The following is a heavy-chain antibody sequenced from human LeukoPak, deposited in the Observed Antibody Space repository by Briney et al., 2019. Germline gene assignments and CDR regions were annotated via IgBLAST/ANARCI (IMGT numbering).Heavy chain of an antibody. CDR1: GGSISSGDYY. CDR2: ISYSGFT. V-gene: IGHV4-30-4*08. Sequence: PSQTLSLTCTVSGGSISSGDYYWRWIRQPPGRGLEWIGYISYSGFTYYNPSLKSRITISEDTSKNHVSLNLTSVTAADTAVYYCARGKRWSHFDSWGQGTLVTVSS. D-gene: IGHD5-24*01. J-gene: IGHJ4*02. CDR3: ARGKRWSHFDS.